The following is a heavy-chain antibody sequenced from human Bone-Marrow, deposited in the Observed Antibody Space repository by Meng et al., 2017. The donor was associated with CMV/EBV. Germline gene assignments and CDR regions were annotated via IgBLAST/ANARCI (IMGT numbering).Heavy chain of an antibody. CDR1: GYTFPGSY. CDR2: INPNSGGT. V-gene: IGHV1-2*02. Sequence: ASVKVSCKASGYTFPGSYMHWVRQAPGQGLEWMGWINPNSGGTDYAQKFQGRVTMTRDTSISTAYMELSRLRSDDTAVYYCASFGGGSPYQDYYGMDVWGQGTTVTVSS. CDR3: ASFGGGSPYQDYYGMDV. J-gene: IGHJ6*02. D-gene: IGHD2-15*01.